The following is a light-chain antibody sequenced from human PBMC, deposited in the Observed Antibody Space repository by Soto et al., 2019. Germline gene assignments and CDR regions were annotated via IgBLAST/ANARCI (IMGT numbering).Light chain of an antibody. J-gene: IGKJ5*01. CDR3: QQRSNWPPIT. Sequence: EIVLTQSPATLSLSPGERATLSCRASQSVSSYLAWYRQKPGQPPRLLIYDASNRATGIPARFSASGSGTDFTLTISSLEPEDFAVYYCQQRSNWPPITFGQGTRLEI. V-gene: IGKV3-11*01. CDR2: DAS. CDR1: QSVSSY.